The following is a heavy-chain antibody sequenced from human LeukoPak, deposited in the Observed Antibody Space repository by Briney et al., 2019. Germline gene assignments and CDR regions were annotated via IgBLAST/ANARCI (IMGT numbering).Heavy chain of an antibody. D-gene: IGHD2-2*01. CDR3: ARASNHCSSTSCSNPNDY. CDR1: GYSFTSYW. V-gene: IGHV5-10-1*01. Sequence: GESLKISCKGSGYSFTSYWISWVRQMPGKGLAWMGRIDPSDSYTNYSPSFQGHVTISADKSISTAYLQWSSLKASDTAMYYCARASNHCSSTSCSNPNDYWGQGTLVTVSS. CDR2: IDPSDSYT. J-gene: IGHJ4*02.